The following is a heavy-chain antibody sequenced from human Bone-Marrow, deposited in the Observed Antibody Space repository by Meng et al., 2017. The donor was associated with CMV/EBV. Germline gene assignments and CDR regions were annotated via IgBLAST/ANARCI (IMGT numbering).Heavy chain of an antibody. CDR2: TYYRSKWYN. V-gene: IGHV6-1*01. Sequence: ICGDSVSSNSAAWNWIRQSPSRGLEWLGRTYYRSKWYNDYALSVKGRITITPDTSKNQFSLQVNSVTPEDTAVYYCAREGRRWLYIDFWGQGTLVTVSS. CDR3: AREGRRWLYIDF. D-gene: IGHD6-19*01. CDR1: GDSVSSNSAA. J-gene: IGHJ4*02.